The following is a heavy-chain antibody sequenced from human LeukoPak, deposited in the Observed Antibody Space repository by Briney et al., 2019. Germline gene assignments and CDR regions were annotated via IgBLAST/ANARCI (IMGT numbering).Heavy chain of an antibody. CDR3: ARRAYDSSGYHFDY. CDR2: IYSGDSYT. J-gene: IGHJ4*02. Sequence: GESLKISCKGSGYSFSDYWIGWVRQMPGKGLEWMRIIYSGDSYTRYSPSFQGQVTISADKSISTAYLQWTSLKASDTAMYYCARRAYDSSGYHFDYWGQGTLVTVSS. D-gene: IGHD3-22*01. CDR1: GYSFSDYW. V-gene: IGHV5-51*01.